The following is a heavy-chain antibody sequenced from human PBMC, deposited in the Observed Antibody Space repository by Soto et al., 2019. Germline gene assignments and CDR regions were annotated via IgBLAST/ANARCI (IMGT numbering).Heavy chain of an antibody. V-gene: IGHV1-8*01. D-gene: IGHD3-3*01. CDR2: MNPNSGNT. Sequence: GASVKVSCKASGYTFTSYDINWVRQATGQGLEWMGWMNPNSGNTGYAQKFQGRVTMTRNTSISTAYMELSSLRSEDTAVYYCGRTVREGYDFWSGYYQANWFDPWGQGTLVNVS. CDR3: GRTVREGYDFWSGYYQANWFDP. CDR1: GYTFTSYD. J-gene: IGHJ5*02.